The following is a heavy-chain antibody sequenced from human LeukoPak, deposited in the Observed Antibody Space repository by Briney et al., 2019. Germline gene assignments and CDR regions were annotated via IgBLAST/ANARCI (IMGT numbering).Heavy chain of an antibody. CDR3: AKAHYCSSTTCPIDH. CDR1: GISSDDYA. Sequence: GGSLRLSCEASGISSDDYALSWVRQAPGKGLEWVSTISGSGGSTHYADSVKGRFTISRDNSKNTLYLQMNSLRAEDTAVYYCAKAHYCSSTTCPIDHWGQGTLVTVSS. CDR2: ISGSGGST. J-gene: IGHJ4*02. V-gene: IGHV3-23*01. D-gene: IGHD2-2*01.